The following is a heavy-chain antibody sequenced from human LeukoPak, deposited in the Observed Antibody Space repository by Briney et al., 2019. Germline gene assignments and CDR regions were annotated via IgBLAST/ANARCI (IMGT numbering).Heavy chain of an antibody. J-gene: IGHJ4*02. V-gene: IGHV3-30*18. CDR2: ISYDGSKK. CDR3: AKDWAGNGGFDY. CDR1: GFIFSTSA. D-gene: IGHD4-23*01. Sequence: GRSLRLSCAASGFIFSTSAMHWVRQAPGKGLEWVAVISYDGSKKYYAESVEGRFTISRDNSKNTLYLQVNSLRAEDTAVCYCAKDWAGNGGFDYWGQGTLVTVSS.